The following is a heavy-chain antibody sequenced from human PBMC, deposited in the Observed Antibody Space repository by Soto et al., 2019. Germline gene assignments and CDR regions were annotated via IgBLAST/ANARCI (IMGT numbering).Heavy chain of an antibody. D-gene: IGHD4-4*01. CDR3: ARVDYSGNFAFDI. J-gene: IGHJ3*02. CDR2: INGGNGDT. Sequence: ASVKVSCKASGYTFTGYAIHWVRQAPGQRLEWMGWINGGNGDTKYSQKFQGRVTITADESTSTAYMELSSLRSEDTAVYYCARVDYSGNFAFDIWGQGTMVTVSS. CDR1: GYTFTGYA. V-gene: IGHV1-3*01.